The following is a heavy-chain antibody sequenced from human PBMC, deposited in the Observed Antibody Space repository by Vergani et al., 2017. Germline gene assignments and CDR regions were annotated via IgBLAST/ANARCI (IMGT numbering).Heavy chain of an antibody. CDR3: ARVQELYDFXSGYRVRYYYYMDV. CDR1: GGSFSGYY. CDR2: INHSGST. V-gene: IGHV4-34*01. Sequence: QVQLQQWGAGLLKPSETLALTCAVYGGSFSGYYWSWIRQPPGKGLEWSGEINHSGSTNYNPSLKSRVTISVDTSKNQFSLKLSSVTAADTAVYYCARVQELYDFXSGYRVRYYYYMDVWGKGTTVTVSS. D-gene: IGHD3-3*01. J-gene: IGHJ6*03.